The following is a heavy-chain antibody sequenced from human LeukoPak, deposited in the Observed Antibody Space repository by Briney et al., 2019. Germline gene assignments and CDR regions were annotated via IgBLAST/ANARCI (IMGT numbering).Heavy chain of an antibody. D-gene: IGHD6-19*01. CDR2: ISYDGSNK. CDR3: ARAFSSGRYLGDY. CDR1: GFTFSSYA. Sequence: GRSLRLSCAASGFTFSSYAMHWVRQAPGKGLEWVAVISYDGSNKYYADSVKGRFTISRDNSKNTLYLQMNSLRAEDTAVYYCARAFSSGRYLGDYWGQGTLVTVSS. J-gene: IGHJ4*02. V-gene: IGHV3-30-3*01.